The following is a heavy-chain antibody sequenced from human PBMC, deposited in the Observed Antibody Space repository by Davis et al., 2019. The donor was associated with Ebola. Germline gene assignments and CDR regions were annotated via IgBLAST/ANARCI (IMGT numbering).Heavy chain of an antibody. V-gene: IGHV4-39*01. J-gene: IGHJ4*02. CDR2: IYYSVSN. Sequence: SETLSLTCTVSGDSIRSGSSYYWDWIRQPPGKGLEWIGTIYYSVSNDYNPSLESRVTISADTSKNQLSLKLTSVTAADTAVYYCASGGYSGYDGNFDDWGQGTLVTVSS. CDR1: GDSIRSGSSYY. D-gene: IGHD5-12*01. CDR3: ASGGYSGYDGNFDD.